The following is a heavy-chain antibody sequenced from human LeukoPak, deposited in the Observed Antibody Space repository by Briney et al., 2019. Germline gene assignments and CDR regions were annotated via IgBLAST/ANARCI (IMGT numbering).Heavy chain of an antibody. Sequence: GGSLRLSCAASGFIFSSYAMSWVRQAPGKGLDWVSGISGSGGTTYYADSVKGRFTISRDNSKNTLYLQMNSLRAEDTAIFYCAKRIVGAPYAFDIWGQGTMVTVSS. J-gene: IGHJ3*02. CDR1: GFIFSSYA. D-gene: IGHD1-26*01. V-gene: IGHV3-23*01. CDR2: ISGSGGTT. CDR3: AKRIVGAPYAFDI.